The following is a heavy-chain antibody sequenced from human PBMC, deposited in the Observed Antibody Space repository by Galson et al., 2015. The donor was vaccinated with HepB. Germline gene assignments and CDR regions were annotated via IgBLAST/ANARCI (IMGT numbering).Heavy chain of an antibody. V-gene: IGHV3-23*01. CDR3: AKDLVYYYDMV. Sequence: SLRLSCAASGFPFTNYAMSWVRQAPGKGLQWVSGISGSGISTYYADSVKGRFTISRDNSKNTLYLQMSGLRADDTAVYYCAKDLVYYYDMVWGQGTLVTVSS. CDR1: GFPFTNYA. D-gene: IGHD3-22*01. J-gene: IGHJ4*02. CDR2: ISGSGIST.